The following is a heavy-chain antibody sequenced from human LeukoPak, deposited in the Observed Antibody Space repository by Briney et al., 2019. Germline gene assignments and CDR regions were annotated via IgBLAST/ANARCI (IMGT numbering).Heavy chain of an antibody. V-gene: IGHV1-2*02. CDR1: GYTITGYY. CDR3: ARQYDYGDYALV. J-gene: IGHJ4*02. D-gene: IGHD4-17*01. CDR2: INPNRGSN. Sequence: ASLKVPCTASGYTITGYYIHWVRQAPGQGLEWMGWINPNRGSNNYAQQYQGIVIMTRATTNRTALMELSGLRADATVVYCAARQYDYGDYALVWGQGTLVTVSS.